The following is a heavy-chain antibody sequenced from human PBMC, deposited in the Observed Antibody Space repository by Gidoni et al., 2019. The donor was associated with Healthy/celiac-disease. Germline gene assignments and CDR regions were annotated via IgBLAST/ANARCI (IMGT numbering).Heavy chain of an antibody. D-gene: IGHD6-13*01. CDR3: AREGAGDSSSWYFAY. V-gene: IGHV4-30-4*01. Sequence: QVQLQESGPGLVKPSQTLSLTCTVSGGSISCGDYYWSWIRQPPGKGLEWIGYIYYSGSTYYNPSLKSRVTISVDTSKNQFSLKLSSVTAADTAVYYCAREGAGDSSSWYFAYWGQGTLVTVSS. J-gene: IGHJ4*02. CDR2: IYYSGST. CDR1: GGSISCGDYY.